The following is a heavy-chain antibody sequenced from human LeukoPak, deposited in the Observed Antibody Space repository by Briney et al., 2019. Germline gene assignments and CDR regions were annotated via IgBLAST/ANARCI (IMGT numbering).Heavy chain of an antibody. V-gene: IGHV4-59*01. CDR1: GGSFSGYY. Sequence: SETLSLTCAVYGGSFSGYYWSWIRQPPGKGLEWIGYIYYSGSTNYNPSLKSRVTISVDTSKNQFSLKLSSVTAADTAVYYCARGAITMVRGVIETSYYYYMDVWGKGTTVTISS. J-gene: IGHJ6*03. CDR3: ARGAITMVRGVIETSYYYYMDV. D-gene: IGHD3-10*01. CDR2: IYYSGST.